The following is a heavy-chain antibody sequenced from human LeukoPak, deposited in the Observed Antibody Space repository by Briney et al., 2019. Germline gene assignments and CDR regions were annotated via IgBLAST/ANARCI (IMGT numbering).Heavy chain of an antibody. CDR3: ARQYSSNWYTH. Sequence: SETLSLTCTVSGGSVSSGSYYWSWIRQPPGKGLEWIGSIYYSGSTNYNPSLKSRVTVSVDTSKNQFSLKLNSVTAADTAVYYCARQYSSNWYTHWGQGILVTVSS. D-gene: IGHD6-13*01. V-gene: IGHV4-61*01. J-gene: IGHJ4*02. CDR2: IYYSGST. CDR1: GGSVSSGSYY.